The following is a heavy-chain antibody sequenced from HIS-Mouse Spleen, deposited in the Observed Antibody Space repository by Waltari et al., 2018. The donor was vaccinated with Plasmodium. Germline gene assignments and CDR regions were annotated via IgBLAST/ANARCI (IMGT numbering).Heavy chain of an antibody. CDR1: GFTFSCYG. CDR3: AKILSYSSSPEDY. J-gene: IGHJ4*02. D-gene: IGHD6-6*01. Sequence: QVQLVESGGGVVQPGRSLRLSWSAYGFTFSCYGRHWVRQAPGKGLEWVAVISYDGSNKYYADSVKGRFTISRDNSKNTLYLQMNSLRAEDTAVYYCAKILSYSSSPEDYWGQGTLVTVSS. CDR2: ISYDGSNK. V-gene: IGHV3-30*18.